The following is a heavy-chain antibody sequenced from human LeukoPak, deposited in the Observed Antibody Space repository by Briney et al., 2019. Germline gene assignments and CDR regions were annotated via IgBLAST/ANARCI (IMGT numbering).Heavy chain of an antibody. Sequence: GGSLRLSCAASGFTFSSYEMNWVRQAPGKGLEWVSYISSSGSNIYYADSVKGRFTISRDNAKNSLYLQMNSLRAEDTAVYYCARLQWFGGYYFDYWGQGTLVTVSS. D-gene: IGHD3-10*01. CDR3: ARLQWFGGYYFDY. CDR2: ISSSGSNI. CDR1: GFTFSSYE. V-gene: IGHV3-48*03. J-gene: IGHJ4*02.